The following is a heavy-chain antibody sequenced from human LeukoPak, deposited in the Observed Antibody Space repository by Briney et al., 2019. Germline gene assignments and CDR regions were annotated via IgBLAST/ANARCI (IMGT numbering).Heavy chain of an antibody. V-gene: IGHV3-33*01. CDR3: AISSTVTTLFDY. Sequence: PGGSLRLSCAASGFTFSSYGMHWVRQAPGKGLEWVAVIWYDGSNKYYADSVKGRFTISRDNSKNTLYLQMSSLRAEDTAVYYCAISSTVTTLFDYWGQGTLVTVSS. J-gene: IGHJ4*02. CDR1: GFTFSSYG. D-gene: IGHD4-17*01. CDR2: IWYDGSNK.